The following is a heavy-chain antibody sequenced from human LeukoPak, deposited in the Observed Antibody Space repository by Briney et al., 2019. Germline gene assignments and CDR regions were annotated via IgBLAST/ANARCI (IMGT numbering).Heavy chain of an antibody. CDR1: GFTVSSNY. D-gene: IGHD2-2*02. Sequence: GGSLRLSCAASGFTVSSNYMSWVRQAPGKGLEWVSVIYSGGSTYYADSVKGRFTISRDNSKNTLYLQMNSLRAEDTAVYYCAKDPWGYCSSTSCYTAPDAFDIWGQGTMVTVS. J-gene: IGHJ3*02. V-gene: IGHV3-53*05. CDR3: AKDPWGYCSSTSCYTAPDAFDI. CDR2: IYSGGST.